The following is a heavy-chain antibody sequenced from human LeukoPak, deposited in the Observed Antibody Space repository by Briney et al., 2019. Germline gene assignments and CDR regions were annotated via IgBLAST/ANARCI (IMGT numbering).Heavy chain of an antibody. CDR1: GFTFSSYS. D-gene: IGHD4-23*01. J-gene: IGHJ6*03. Sequence: GGSLRLSCAASGFTFSSYSMNWVRQAPGKGLEWVSYISSSSSTIYYADSVKGRFTISRDNAKNSLYLQMNSLRAEDTAVYYCARAYGGKGRTYYYYMYVWGKGTTVTVSS. CDR2: ISSSSSTI. CDR3: ARAYGGKGRTYYYYMYV. V-gene: IGHV3-48*01.